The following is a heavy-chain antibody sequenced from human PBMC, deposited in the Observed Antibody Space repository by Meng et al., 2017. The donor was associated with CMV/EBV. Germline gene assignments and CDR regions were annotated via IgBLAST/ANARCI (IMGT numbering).Heavy chain of an antibody. CDR2: LGGAGGIT. CDR1: GFTLKTQM. CDR3: AKDPIAHAGSYFDP. J-gene: IGHJ5*02. D-gene: IGHD3-9*01. Sequence: GESLKISCVVSGFTLKTQMMTWVRQAPGKGLEWVAGLGGAGGITLYADSVKGRFTISRDKSKNTLYLEMNSLRADDTALYFCAKDPIAHAGSYFDPWGQGTLVTVSS. V-gene: IGHV3-23*01.